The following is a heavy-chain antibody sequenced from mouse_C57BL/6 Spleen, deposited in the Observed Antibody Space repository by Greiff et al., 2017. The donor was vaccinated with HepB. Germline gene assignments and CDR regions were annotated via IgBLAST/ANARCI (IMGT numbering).Heavy chain of an antibody. CDR3: ARKGRYYAMDY. J-gene: IGHJ4*01. CDR1: GFSLTSYG. V-gene: IGHV2-2*01. Sequence: VKLMESGPGLVQPSQSLSITCTVSGFSLTSYGVHWVRQSPGKGLEWLGVIWRGGSTDYNAAFISRLSISKDNSKSQVFFKMSSLQADDTAIYYCARKGRYYAMDYWGQGTSVTVSS. CDR2: IWRGGST.